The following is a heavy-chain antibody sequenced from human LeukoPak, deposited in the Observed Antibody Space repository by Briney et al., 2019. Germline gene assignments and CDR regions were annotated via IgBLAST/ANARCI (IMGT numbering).Heavy chain of an antibody. Sequence: GGSLRLSCAASGFTFTEYWMNWVRQAPGKGLEWVASINQDGSEKYYVDSVKGRFTISRDNAQNSLYLQMGYLRAEDTAMFYCARDGVAAGLYFDLWGQGTLVTVSS. J-gene: IGHJ4*02. CDR1: GFTFTEYW. V-gene: IGHV3-7*01. D-gene: IGHD6-13*01. CDR2: INQDGSEK. CDR3: ARDGVAAGLYFDL.